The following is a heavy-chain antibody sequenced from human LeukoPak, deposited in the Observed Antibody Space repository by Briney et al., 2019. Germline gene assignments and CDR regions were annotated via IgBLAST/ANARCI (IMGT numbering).Heavy chain of an antibody. J-gene: IGHJ4*02. CDR2: IYYSGST. Sequence: SETLSLTCTVSGGSISSSSYYWGWIRQPPGKGLEWIGSIYYSGSTYYNPSLKSRVTISVDTSKNQFSLKLSSVTAADTAVYYCARTGVLTETYYYDSSGYYYFDYWGQGTLVTVSS. V-gene: IGHV4-39*01. CDR3: ARTGVLTETYYYDSSGYYYFDY. CDR1: GGSISSSSYY. D-gene: IGHD3-22*01.